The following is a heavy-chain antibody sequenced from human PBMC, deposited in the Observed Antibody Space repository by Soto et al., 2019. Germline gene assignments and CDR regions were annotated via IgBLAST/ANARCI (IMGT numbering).Heavy chain of an antibody. D-gene: IGHD3-22*01. Sequence: PGGSLRLSCAASGFTFITYWMSWVLQAPWKGLQWVANIKPDGGEKWYVDSVRGRFTISRDNVKNSLYLQMNNVRAEDTAVYYCARGDFYDSSGPFSDAFDIWGQGTMVTVSS. V-gene: IGHV3-7*04. J-gene: IGHJ3*02. CDR3: ARGDFYDSSGPFSDAFDI. CDR1: GFTFITYW. CDR2: IKPDGGEK.